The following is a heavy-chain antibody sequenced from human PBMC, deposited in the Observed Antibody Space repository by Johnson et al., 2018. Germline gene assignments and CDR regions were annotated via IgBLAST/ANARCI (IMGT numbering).Heavy chain of an antibody. J-gene: IGHJ3*02. CDR3: ARATRFHDAFDI. Sequence: VQLVESGGGLVQPGGSLRLSCAASGFTFSNYDMHWVRQATGKDLEWVSGIGTVGDTYYPGSVKGRFTISRENAKNSLYLQMNSLRAGDPAVYYCARATRFHDAFDIWGQGTMVTVSS. D-gene: IGHD2-21*01. CDR1: GFTFSNYD. CDR2: IGTVGDT. V-gene: IGHV3-13*01.